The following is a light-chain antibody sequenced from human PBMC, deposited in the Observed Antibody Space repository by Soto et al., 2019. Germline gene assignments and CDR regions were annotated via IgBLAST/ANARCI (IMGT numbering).Light chain of an antibody. V-gene: IGKV1-5*01. CDR3: QQRSSWPLT. CDR1: QSISGW. J-gene: IGKJ4*01. CDR2: DAS. Sequence: DIQITQSPSTLSASVGDRVTITCRASQSISGWLAWYQHKPGKAPRLLIYDASTVQSGVPSRFSGSGSGTDFTLTISSLETEDFAVYYCQQRSSWPLTFGGGTKVDIK.